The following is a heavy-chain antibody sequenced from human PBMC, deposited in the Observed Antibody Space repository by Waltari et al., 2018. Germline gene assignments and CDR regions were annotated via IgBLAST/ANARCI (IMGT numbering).Heavy chain of an antibody. CDR3: ARKGGRGYTYGPFYYDS. Sequence: EVRLVEAGGSIVQPGGSLRLTCAASGFPSRYYWMHWVRQVPGEGLVWVARINGDGSSIRYSDSVQGRFTISRDNTRNTVYLQMNSLRVDDTAVYYCARKGGRGYTYGPFYYDSWGQGTQVTVSS. CDR1: GFPSRYYW. D-gene: IGHD5-18*01. J-gene: IGHJ4*02. V-gene: IGHV3-74*01. CDR2: INGDGSSI.